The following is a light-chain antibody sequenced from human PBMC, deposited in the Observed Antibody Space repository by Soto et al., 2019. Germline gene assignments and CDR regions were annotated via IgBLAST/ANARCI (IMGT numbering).Light chain of an antibody. J-gene: IGLJ1*01. CDR2: DDR. V-gene: IGLV3-21*02. CDR1: NIGSKS. Sequence: SYELTQPPSVSVAPGQTASITCGGNNIGSKSVHWYQQKPGQAPVLVVFDDRDRPSGVPDRFSGSNSGHTATLTISRVEAGDEADYYCQVWDISSDPNYVFGTGTKVTVL. CDR3: QVWDISSDPNYV.